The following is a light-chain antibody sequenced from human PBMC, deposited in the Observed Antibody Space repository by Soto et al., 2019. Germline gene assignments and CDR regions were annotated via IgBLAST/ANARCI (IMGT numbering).Light chain of an antibody. V-gene: IGLV2-14*01. CDR1: SSDAGGYYY. CDR2: EVT. CDR3: SLYTSSSAPHVV. Sequence: QSALTQPASVSGSPGQSITISCTGTSSDAGGYYYVSWYQHHPGKAPKLIIYEVTNRPSGVSYRFSGSKSGNTASLIISGLQAEDEADYYCSLYTSSSAPHVVFGGGTKLTVL. J-gene: IGLJ2*01.